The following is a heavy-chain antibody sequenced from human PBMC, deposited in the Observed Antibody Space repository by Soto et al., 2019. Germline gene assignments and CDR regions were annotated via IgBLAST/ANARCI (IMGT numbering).Heavy chain of an antibody. D-gene: IGHD3-22*01. CDR1: GFTFSDYY. CDR3: ARATGYYHTSGSDS. J-gene: IGHJ4*02. Sequence: PGGSLSLSCAAPGFTFSDYYMSWIRQAPGKGLEWISYISINSNYKNHADSVRGRFTISRDNAKNSLYLQMNGLRAEDTAVYCCARATGYYHTSGSDSWGQGTLVTVSS. CDR2: ISINSNYK. V-gene: IGHV3-11*06.